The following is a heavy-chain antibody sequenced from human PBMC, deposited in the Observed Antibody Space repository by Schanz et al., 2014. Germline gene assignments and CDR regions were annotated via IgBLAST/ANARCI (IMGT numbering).Heavy chain of an antibody. CDR1: GFIFSAYT. J-gene: IGHJ4*02. CDR3: AQSRGTFMGPFDN. V-gene: IGHV3-21*01. Sequence: EVQLVESGGGLVKPGESLRLSCAASGFIFSAYTMNWVRQAPGKGLEWVSSISSGGRNISYADSLKGRFTISRDNARNSLYLQLNSLRVEDSGVYFCAQSRGTFMGPFDNWGQGVLVIVSS. CDR2: ISSGGRNI. D-gene: IGHD3-3*02.